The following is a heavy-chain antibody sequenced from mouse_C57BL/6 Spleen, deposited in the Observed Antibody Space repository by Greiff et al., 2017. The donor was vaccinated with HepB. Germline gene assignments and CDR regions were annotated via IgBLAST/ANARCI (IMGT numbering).Heavy chain of an antibody. CDR1: GYAFSSYW. J-gene: IGHJ4*01. Sequence: VKLVESGAELVKPGASVKISCKASGYAFSSYWMNWVKQRPGTGLEWIGQIYPGDGDTNYNGKFKGKATLTADKSSSTAYMQLSSLTSEDSAIYFCARTDYGSSSMDYWGQGTSVTVSS. CDR3: ARTDYGSSSMDY. CDR2: IYPGDGDT. D-gene: IGHD1-1*01. V-gene: IGHV1-80*01.